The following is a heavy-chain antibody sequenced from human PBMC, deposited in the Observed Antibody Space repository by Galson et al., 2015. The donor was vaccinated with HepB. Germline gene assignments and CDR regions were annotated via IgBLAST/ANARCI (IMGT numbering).Heavy chain of an antibody. V-gene: IGHV3-11*03. CDR1: GFTFSDYY. J-gene: IGHJ4*02. Sequence: SLRLSCAASGFTFSDYYMSWIRQAQGKGLEWVSYISSSSSYTNYADSVKGRFTISRDNAKNSLYQQMNSLRAEDTAVYYCARTHLHYYDSSAPPGYFDYWGQGTLVTVSS. CDR2: ISSSSSYT. D-gene: IGHD3-22*01. CDR3: ARTHLHYYDSSAPPGYFDY.